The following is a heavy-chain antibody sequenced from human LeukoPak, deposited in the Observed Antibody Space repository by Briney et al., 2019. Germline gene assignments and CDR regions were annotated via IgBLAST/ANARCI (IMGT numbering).Heavy chain of an antibody. CDR2: IYYSGST. D-gene: IGHD5-18*01. Sequence: SETLSLTCTVSGGSISSYYWSWIRQSPGKGLEWIGYIYYSGSTIYNPSLKSRVTISVDTSKIQFSLKRSSLTAADTAVYYIARKSGRQTAMLYWGQGTLVTVSS. V-gene: IGHV4-59*08. J-gene: IGHJ4*02. CDR3: ARKSGRQTAMLY. CDR1: GGSISSYY.